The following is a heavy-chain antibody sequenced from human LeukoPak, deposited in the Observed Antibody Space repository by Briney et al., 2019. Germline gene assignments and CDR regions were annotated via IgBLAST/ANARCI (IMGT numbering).Heavy chain of an antibody. V-gene: IGHV4-31*03. J-gene: IGHJ5*02. CDR2: IYYSGST. Sequence: PSETLSLTCTVSGGSISSGGYYWSWIRQHPGKGLEWIGYIYYSGSTYYNPSLKSRVTISVDTSKNQFSLKLSSVTAADTAVHYCARGESNQKRLGSYCSGGGCSGRGLFDPWGQGTLVTVSS. CDR3: ARGESNQKRLGSYCSGGGCSGRGLFDP. CDR1: GGSISSGGYY. D-gene: IGHD2-15*01.